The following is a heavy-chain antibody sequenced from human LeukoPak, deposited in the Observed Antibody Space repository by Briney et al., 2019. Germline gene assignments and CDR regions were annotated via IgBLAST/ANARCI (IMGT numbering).Heavy chain of an antibody. Sequence: PGGSLRLSCAASGFTFSSYSMNWVRQAPGKGLEWVSSISSSSSYIYYADSVKGRFTISRDNAKNSLYLQMNSLRAKDTAVYYCARVDYTSGNYVDYWGQGTLVTVSS. J-gene: IGHJ4*02. CDR1: GFTFSSYS. D-gene: IGHD3-10*01. CDR2: ISSSSSYI. CDR3: ARVDYTSGNYVDY. V-gene: IGHV3-21*01.